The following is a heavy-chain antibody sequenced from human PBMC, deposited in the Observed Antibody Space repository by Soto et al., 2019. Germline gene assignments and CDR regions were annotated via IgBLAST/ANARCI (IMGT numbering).Heavy chain of an antibody. Sequence: PGGSLRLSCAASGFTFSNYWMHWVRQAPGKGLAWVSRTNSDGSGTSYADSVKGRFTVSRDNAKNTLFLQMNSLRVDDTAIYYCARVYCAGTSCSYYFDHWGQGTPVTVSS. J-gene: IGHJ4*02. CDR3: ARVYCAGTSCSYYFDH. V-gene: IGHV3-74*01. CDR2: TNSDGSGT. D-gene: IGHD2-2*01. CDR1: GFTFSNYW.